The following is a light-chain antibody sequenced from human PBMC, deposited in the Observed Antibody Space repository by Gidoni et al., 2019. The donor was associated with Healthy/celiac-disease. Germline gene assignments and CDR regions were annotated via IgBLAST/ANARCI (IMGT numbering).Light chain of an antibody. CDR1: QSVSSN. J-gene: IGKJ2*01. CDR3: QQYNNWPPENT. Sequence: EIVMTQSPATLSVSPGERATLSCRASQSVSSNLAWYQQKPGQAPRLLIYGASTRATGIPAMFSGSVSGTEFTLTISSLQSEDFAVYYCQQYNNWPPENTFGQGTKLEIK. CDR2: GAS. V-gene: IGKV3-15*01.